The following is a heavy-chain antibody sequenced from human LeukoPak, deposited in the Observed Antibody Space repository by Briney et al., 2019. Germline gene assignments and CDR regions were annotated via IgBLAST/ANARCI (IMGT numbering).Heavy chain of an antibody. CDR3: ATSSGWYAPYDY. Sequence: ASVKVSCKASGYTFTSYGISWVRQAPGQGLEWMGWINPNSGGRNYAQNFQDRVTMTSDTSINTAYMELSRLRSDDTAVYYCATSSGWYAPYDYWGQGTLVTVSS. J-gene: IGHJ4*02. CDR2: INPNSGGR. CDR1: GYTFTSYG. V-gene: IGHV1-2*02. D-gene: IGHD6-19*01.